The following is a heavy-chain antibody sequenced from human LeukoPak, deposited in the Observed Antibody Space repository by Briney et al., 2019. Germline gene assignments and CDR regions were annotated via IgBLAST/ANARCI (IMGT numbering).Heavy chain of an antibody. CDR2: ISSSGDNK. CDR3: ARDGRTGVVGAFRLFDY. V-gene: IGHV3-48*03. Sequence: GGSLRLFRAVSGSTFSTYEMNWFRQVPGKGLEWVSYISSSGDNKQYTSSVEGRFTISRDNAKNSLYLEMDSLGVEDTAIYYCARDGRTGVVGAFRLFDYWGHGTLVSVFS. CDR1: GSTFSTYE. D-gene: IGHD2-15*01. J-gene: IGHJ4*01.